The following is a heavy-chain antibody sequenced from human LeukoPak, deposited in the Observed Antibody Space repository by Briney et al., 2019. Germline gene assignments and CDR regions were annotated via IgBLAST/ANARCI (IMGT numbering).Heavy chain of an antibody. J-gene: IGHJ4*02. D-gene: IGHD1-26*01. Sequence: GGSLRLSCAASGFTFSDYYMSWIRQAPGKGLEWVSYISSSGSTIYYADSVKGRFTISRDNSKNTLYLQMNSLRAEDTAVYYCARDRVGATDYFDYWGQGTLVTVSS. CDR1: GFTFSDYY. CDR3: ARDRVGATDYFDY. CDR2: ISSSGSTI. V-gene: IGHV3-11*04.